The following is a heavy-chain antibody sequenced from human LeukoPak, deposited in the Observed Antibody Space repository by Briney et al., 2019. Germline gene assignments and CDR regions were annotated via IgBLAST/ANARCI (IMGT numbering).Heavy chain of an antibody. CDR1: GDSIRTYY. CDR3: ARALTPGYCSGGACSYFDY. V-gene: IGHV4-59*01. CDR2: IYYSGST. D-gene: IGHD2-15*01. J-gene: IGHJ4*02. Sequence: KPSETLSLTCTVSGDSIRTYYWSWIRQPPGEGLEWIGSIYYSGSTNYNPSLKSRVTISLDTSKNQFSLKVSSVTAADTAVYYCARALTPGYCSGGACSYFDYWGQGTLVTVPS.